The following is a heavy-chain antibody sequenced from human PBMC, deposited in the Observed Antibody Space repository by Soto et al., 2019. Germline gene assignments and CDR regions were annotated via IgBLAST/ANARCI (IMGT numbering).Heavy chain of an antibody. J-gene: IGHJ4*02. D-gene: IGHD4-17*01. CDR3: ARGSRAGDYGTLDY. CDR1: VGTFSSYA. Sequence: GASVKVSCKASVGTFSSYAISWVRQAPGQGLEWMGGIIPIFGTANYAQKFQGRVTITADESTSTAYMELSSLRSEDTAVYYCARGSRAGDYGTLDYWGQGTLVTVSS. CDR2: IIPIFGTA. V-gene: IGHV1-69*13.